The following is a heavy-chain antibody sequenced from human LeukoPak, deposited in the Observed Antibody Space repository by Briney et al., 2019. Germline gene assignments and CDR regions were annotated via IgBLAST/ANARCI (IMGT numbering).Heavy chain of an antibody. D-gene: IGHD5-24*01. CDR2: ISRSGGWT. CDR3: AKDSWLQVRICFDY. Sequence: GGSLRLSCAASGFTFSTYVMSWVRQAPGKGLEWVSGISRSGGWTYNADSVKGRFTISRDNSKNTLYLQMNNLRAEDTAVYYCAKDSWLQVRICFDYWGQGTLVTVSS. V-gene: IGHV3-23*01. J-gene: IGHJ4*02. CDR1: GFTFSTYV.